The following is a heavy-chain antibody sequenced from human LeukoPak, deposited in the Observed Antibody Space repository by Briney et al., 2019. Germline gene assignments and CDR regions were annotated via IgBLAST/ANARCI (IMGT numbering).Heavy chain of an antibody. CDR1: GFIFSIYS. V-gene: IGHV3-43*01. J-gene: IGHJ6*02. CDR3: AKDSGDDSSGYYYYYGMDV. D-gene: IGHD3-22*01. Sequence: GGSLRLSCAASGFIFSIYSMNWVRQAPGKGLEWVSLISWDGGSTYYADSVKGRFTISRDNSKNSLYLQMNSLRTEDTALYYCAKDSGDDSSGYYYYYGMDVWGQGTTVTVSS. CDR2: ISWDGGST.